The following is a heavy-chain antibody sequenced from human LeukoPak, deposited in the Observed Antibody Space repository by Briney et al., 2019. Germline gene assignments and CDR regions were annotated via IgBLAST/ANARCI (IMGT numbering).Heavy chain of an antibody. D-gene: IGHD5-24*01. CDR2: MSPNSGNT. J-gene: IGHJ4*02. Sequence: ASVKVSCKASGYTFTSYDIDWVRQATGQGLEWMGWMSPNSGNTGYAQKFQGRVAITRNTSISTAYMELSSLRSEDTAVYYCARSEIGGLHSYWGQGTLVTVSS. CDR3: ARSEIGGLHSY. V-gene: IGHV1-8*03. CDR1: GYTFTSYD.